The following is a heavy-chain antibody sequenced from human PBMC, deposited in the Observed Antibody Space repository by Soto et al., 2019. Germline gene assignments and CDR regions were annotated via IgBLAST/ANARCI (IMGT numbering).Heavy chain of an antibody. D-gene: IGHD6-13*01. J-gene: IGHJ6*02. CDR3: ARVSMSLAAAGRRMDV. V-gene: IGHV6-1*01. CDR2: TYYRSKWYN. Sequence: SQTLSLTCAISGDSVSSNSAAWNWIRQSPSRGLEWLGRTYYRSKWYNDYAVSVKSRITINPDTSKNQFSLQLNSVTPEDTAVYYCARVSMSLAAAGRRMDVWGQGTTVTVSS. CDR1: GDSVSSNSAA.